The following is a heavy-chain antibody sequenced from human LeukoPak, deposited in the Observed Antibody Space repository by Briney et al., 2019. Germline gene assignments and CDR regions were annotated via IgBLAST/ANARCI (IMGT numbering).Heavy chain of an antibody. Sequence: GGSLRLSCTASGFTFGDYAMSWVRQAPGKGLEWVGFIRSKAYGGTTEYAASVKGRFTISRDDSKSIAYLQMNSLKTEDTAVYYRTRAPWEGDYGDYGEDYWGQGTLVTVSS. J-gene: IGHJ4*02. CDR2: IRSKAYGGTT. CDR3: TRAPWEGDYGDYGEDY. V-gene: IGHV3-49*04. CDR1: GFTFGDYA. D-gene: IGHD4-17*01.